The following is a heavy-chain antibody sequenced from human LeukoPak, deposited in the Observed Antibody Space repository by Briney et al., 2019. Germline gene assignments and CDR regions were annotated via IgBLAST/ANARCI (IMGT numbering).Heavy chain of an antibody. J-gene: IGHJ5*02. CDR3: ATVGTTGTRWFDP. D-gene: IGHD1-1*01. CDR2: IFPLDSDT. Sequence: GESLKISCKGSGYSFTSYWIGWVRQMPGKGLEWMGIIFPLDSDTRYSPSLQGQVTISVDKSISTAYLQWSSLKTSDTAIYYCATVGTTGTRWFDPWGQGTLVTVSS. CDR1: GYSFTSYW. V-gene: IGHV5-51*01.